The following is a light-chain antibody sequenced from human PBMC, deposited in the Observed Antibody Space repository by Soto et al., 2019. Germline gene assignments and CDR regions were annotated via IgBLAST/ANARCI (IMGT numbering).Light chain of an antibody. CDR1: QSVSSSY. V-gene: IGKV3-20*01. J-gene: IGKJ5*01. CDR3: QQYDSLPIT. CDR2: GAS. Sequence: EIELTQSPGTLSLSPGERATLSCRASQSVSSSYLAWYQQKPGQPPRLLIYGASSRATGIPDRFSGSGSGPDFTLTISRLEPEDFAVFYCQQYDSLPITFGQGTRLETK.